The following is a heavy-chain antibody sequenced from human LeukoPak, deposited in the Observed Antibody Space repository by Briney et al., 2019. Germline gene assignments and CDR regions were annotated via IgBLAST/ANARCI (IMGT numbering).Heavy chain of an antibody. D-gene: IGHD3-22*01. Sequence: PGGSLRLSCAASGFTFSSYAMSWVRQAPGKGLGWVSAISGSGGSTYYADSVKGRFTISRDNSKNTLYLQMNSLRAEDTAVYYCAKTTFQGSDYGSSGYYFLDAFDIWGQGTMVTVSS. J-gene: IGHJ3*02. CDR3: AKTTFQGSDYGSSGYYFLDAFDI. CDR2: ISGSGGST. CDR1: GFTFSSYA. V-gene: IGHV3-23*01.